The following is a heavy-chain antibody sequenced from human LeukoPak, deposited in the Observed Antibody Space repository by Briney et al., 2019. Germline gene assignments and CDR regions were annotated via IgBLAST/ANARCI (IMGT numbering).Heavy chain of an antibody. CDR2: ISSSGSTT. D-gene: IGHD4-23*01. J-gene: IGHJ4*02. V-gene: IGHV3-48*03. CDR3: ARAFYGGNYYFGY. CDR1: GFTLNNYE. Sequence: PGGSLRLSCAASGFTLNNYEMDWFRQAPRKGLEWVSYISSSGSTTHYADSVKGRFTISRDNAKNSLYLQMNSLRAEDTAVYHCARAFYGGNYYFGYWGQGTLVTVSS.